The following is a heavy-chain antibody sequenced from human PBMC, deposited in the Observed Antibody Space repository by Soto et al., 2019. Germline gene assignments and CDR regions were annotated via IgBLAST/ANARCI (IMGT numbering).Heavy chain of an antibody. CDR3: ATQEYGSGTYYYHYYCMDA. V-gene: IGHV4-30-4*01. D-gene: IGHD3-10*01. CDR2: IYYSGRT. Sequence: SETLSLTCTVSGGSISSGDYYWSWIRQPPGKGLEWIGYIYYSGRTYYNPSLKSRVTISVDTSKNQISLKLGSVTAADTALYYCATQEYGSGTYYYHYYCMDAWGQGTTVTVSS. J-gene: IGHJ6*02. CDR1: GGSISSGDYY.